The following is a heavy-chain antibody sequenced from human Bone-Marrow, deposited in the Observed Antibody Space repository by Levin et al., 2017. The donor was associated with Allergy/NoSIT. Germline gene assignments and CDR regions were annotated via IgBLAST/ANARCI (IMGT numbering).Heavy chain of an antibody. V-gene: IGHV1-8*01. J-gene: IGHJ4*02. Sequence: ASVKVSCKASGYTFTSYDINWVRQATGQGLEWMGWMNPNSGNTGYAQKFQGRVTMTRNTSISTAYMELSSLRSEDTAVYYCARGLPFQELLDYWGQGTLVTVSS. D-gene: IGHD1-26*01. CDR1: GYTFTSYD. CDR3: ARGLPFQELLDY. CDR2: MNPNSGNT.